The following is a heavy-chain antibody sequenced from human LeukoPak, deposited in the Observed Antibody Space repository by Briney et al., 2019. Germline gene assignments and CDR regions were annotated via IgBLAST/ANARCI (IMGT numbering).Heavy chain of an antibody. Sequence: PGGSLRLSCAASGFTFSNSAMSWVRQAPGKGLEWVSTISFSGETTYYADSVKGRFTISRDNSKNTLYLQMNSLRADDTAIYYCARNQQLGGHCYYYYGMDVWGQGTTVTVSS. CDR2: ISFSGETT. V-gene: IGHV3-23*01. CDR3: ARNQQLGGHCYYYYGMDV. D-gene: IGHD3-16*01. CDR1: GFTFSNSA. J-gene: IGHJ6*02.